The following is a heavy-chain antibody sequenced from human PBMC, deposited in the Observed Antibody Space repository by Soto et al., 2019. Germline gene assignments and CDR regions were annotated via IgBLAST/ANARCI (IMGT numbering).Heavy chain of an antibody. J-gene: IGHJ6*02. CDR1: GYTFTSYA. CDR2: INAGNGNT. Sequence: GASVKVSCKASGYTFTSYAIDWVCQAPGQRLEWMGWINAGNGNTKYSQKFQGRVTITRDTSASTAYMELSSLRSEDTAVYYCARTVGYYYGMDVWGQGTTVTVSS. D-gene: IGHD4-17*01. V-gene: IGHV1-3*01. CDR3: ARTVGYYYGMDV.